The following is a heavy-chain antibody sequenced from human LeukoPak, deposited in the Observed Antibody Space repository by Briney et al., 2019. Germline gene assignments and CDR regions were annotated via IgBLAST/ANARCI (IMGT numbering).Heavy chain of an antibody. J-gene: IGHJ5*02. CDR1: GYSINSAYY. CDR2: IYHGGST. CDR3: AKSSNWFDP. Sequence: SETLSLTCTVSGYSINSAYYWGWIRQPPGTGLEWIGSIYHGGSTYFNPSLKSRVTISIDTSKNQFSLKLSSVTAADTAVYYCAKSSNWFDPWGQGTLVTVSS. V-gene: IGHV4-38-2*02. D-gene: IGHD2-2*01.